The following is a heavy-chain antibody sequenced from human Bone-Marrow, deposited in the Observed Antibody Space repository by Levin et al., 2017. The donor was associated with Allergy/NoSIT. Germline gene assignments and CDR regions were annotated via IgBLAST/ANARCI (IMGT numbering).Heavy chain of an antibody. D-gene: IGHD2-21*01. J-gene: IGHJ4*02. CDR2: ISGSGGGT. CDR3: AKDRALRGYCGGDNGYSDY. Sequence: GGSLRLSCAASGFTFSSYAMTWVRQAPGKGLEWVSGISGSGGGTYYADSVKGRFTISRDNSKNTLYLQMNSLRVEDTAVYYCAKDRALRGYCGGDNGYSDYWGQGALVTVSS. CDR1: GFTFSSYA. V-gene: IGHV3-23*01.